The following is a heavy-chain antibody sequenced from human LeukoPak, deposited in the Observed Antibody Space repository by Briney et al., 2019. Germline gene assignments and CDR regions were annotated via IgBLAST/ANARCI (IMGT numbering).Heavy chain of an antibody. CDR1: GFTFSSYW. CDR3: ARDRSSGYGIDY. CDR2: IYSGGST. V-gene: IGHV3-53*01. Sequence: GGSLRLSCAASGFTFSSYWMSWVRQAPGKGLECVSVIYSGGSTYYADSVKGRFTISRDNSKNTLYLQMNSLRAEDTAVYYCARDRSSGYGIDYWGQGTLVTVSS. D-gene: IGHD3-22*01. J-gene: IGHJ4*02.